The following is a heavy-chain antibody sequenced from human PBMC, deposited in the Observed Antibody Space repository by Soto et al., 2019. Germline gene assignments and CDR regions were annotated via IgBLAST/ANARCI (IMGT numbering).Heavy chain of an antibody. V-gene: IGHV2-5*02. Sequence: QITLKESGPTLVKPTQTLTLTCTFSGFSLSTSGMGVGWVRQPPEKALEWLAPIYWDDAERYSPSLKTRLTITKDTSKNQVVLTMTNMGPVDTATYYCIRRGVFTHLDYWCQGTLVTVSS. CDR1: GFSLSTSGMG. CDR3: IRRGVFTHLDY. D-gene: IGHD3-10*01. CDR2: IYWDDAE. J-gene: IGHJ4*02.